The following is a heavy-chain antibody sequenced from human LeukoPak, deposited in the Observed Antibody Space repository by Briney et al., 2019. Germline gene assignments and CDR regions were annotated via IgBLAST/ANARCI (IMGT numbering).Heavy chain of an antibody. CDR1: GFTFSDYN. D-gene: IGHD3-10*01. J-gene: IGHJ6*03. CDR3: AREVKGYYMDV. CDR2: ISRSGSTK. Sequence: GGSLRLSCAASGFTFSDYNMRWIRQAPGKGLEWVSSISRSGSTKYYADSVKGRFTISRDNAKNSLYLQMNSLRAEDTAVYYCAREVKGYYMDVWGKGTTVTVSS. V-gene: IGHV3-11*04.